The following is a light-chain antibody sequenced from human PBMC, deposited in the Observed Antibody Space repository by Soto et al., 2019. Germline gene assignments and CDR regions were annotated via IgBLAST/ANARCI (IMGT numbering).Light chain of an antibody. CDR1: SSDVGSYNL. CDR3: SSYAGSGTVYV. CDR2: EGS. V-gene: IGLV2-23*01. Sequence: QSVLTQPASVSGSPGQSITISCTGTSSDVGSYNLVSWYQQHPGKAPKLMIYEGSKRPSGVSSRFSGSKSGNTASLTISGLQAEDEADYYCSSYAGSGTVYVFGTGTKLTVL. J-gene: IGLJ1*01.